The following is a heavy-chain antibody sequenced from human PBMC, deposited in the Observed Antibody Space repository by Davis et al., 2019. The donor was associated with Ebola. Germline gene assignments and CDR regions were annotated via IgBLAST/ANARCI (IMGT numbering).Heavy chain of an antibody. Sequence: GESLKISCAASGFTFSSYGMHWVRQAPGKGLEWVAFIRYDGSNKYYADSVKGRFTISRDNSKNTLYLQMNSLRAEDTAVYYCARATTVVTPVDYWGQGTLVTVSS. CDR2: IRYDGSNK. CDR1: GFTFSSYG. V-gene: IGHV3-30*02. J-gene: IGHJ4*02. D-gene: IGHD4-23*01. CDR3: ARATTVVTPVDY.